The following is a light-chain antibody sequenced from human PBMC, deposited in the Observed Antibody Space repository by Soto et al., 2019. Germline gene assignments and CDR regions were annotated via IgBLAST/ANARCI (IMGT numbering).Light chain of an antibody. CDR1: QSVSSN. Sequence: EIVMTQSPATLSVSPGERATLSCRASQSVSSNLAWYQQKPGQAPRLLMYGISTRATGIPARFSGSGSGTEFTLPLRSLPSEDFAIFYCQQHNNWPLTFGGGTKVEIK. V-gene: IGKV3-15*01. CDR3: QQHNNWPLT. CDR2: GIS. J-gene: IGKJ4*01.